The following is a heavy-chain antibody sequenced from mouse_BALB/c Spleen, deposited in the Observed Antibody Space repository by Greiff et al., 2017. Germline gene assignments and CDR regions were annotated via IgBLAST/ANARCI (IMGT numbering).Heavy chain of an antibody. V-gene: IGHV1-4*01. J-gene: IGHJ4*01. CDR1: GYTFTSYT. D-gene: IGHD2-4*01. CDR2: INPSSGYT. Sequence: QVQLQQSGAELARPGASVKMSCKASGYTFTSYTMHWVKQRPGQGLEWIGYINPSSGYTNYNQKFKDKATLTADKSSSTAYMQLSSLTSEDSAVSYCARPMITTGAMDYWGQGTSVTVSS. CDR3: ARPMITTGAMDY.